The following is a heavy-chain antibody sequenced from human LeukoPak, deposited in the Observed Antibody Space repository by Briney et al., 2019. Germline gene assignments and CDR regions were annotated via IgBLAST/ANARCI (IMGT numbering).Heavy chain of an antibody. D-gene: IGHD3-22*01. CDR1: GGSLSSYY. CDR3: ARFGEYYDSNYGNSENWFDP. V-gene: IGHV4-4*07. CDR2: IYTSGST. Sequence: SETLSLTCTVSGGSLSSYYWSWIRQPAGKGLEWIGRIYTSGSTNYNPSLKSRVTMSVDTSKNQFSLKLSSVTAADTAVYYCARFGEYYDSNYGNSENWFDPWGQGTLVTVSS. J-gene: IGHJ5*02.